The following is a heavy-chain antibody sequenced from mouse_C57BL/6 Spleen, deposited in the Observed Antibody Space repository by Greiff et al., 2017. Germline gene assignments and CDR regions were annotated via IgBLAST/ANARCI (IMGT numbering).Heavy chain of an antibody. CDR2: IYPGDGDT. D-gene: IGHD1-1*01. V-gene: IGHV1-82*01. CDR1: GYAFSSSW. J-gene: IGHJ2*01. Sequence: QVQLQQSGPELVKPGASVKISCKASGYAFSSSWMNWVKQRPGKGLEWIGRIYPGDGDTNYNGKFKGKATLTADKSSSTAYMQLSSLTSEDSAVYFCATYYYGRSYGYWGQGTTLTVSS. CDR3: ATYYYGRSYGY.